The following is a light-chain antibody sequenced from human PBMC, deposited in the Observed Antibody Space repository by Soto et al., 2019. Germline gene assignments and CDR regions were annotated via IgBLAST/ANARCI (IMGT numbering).Light chain of an antibody. CDR1: QDISNY. Sequence: XTQSPSSLSASVGDRVTITCQASQDISNYLNWYQQKPGKAPNLLIYDASYLGTGVPSRFSGSGSGTDFTFTIRSLQPEDIATYYCQHYDNSPFTFGGGTKVEIK. J-gene: IGKJ4*01. V-gene: IGKV1-33*01. CDR3: QHYDNSPFT. CDR2: DAS.